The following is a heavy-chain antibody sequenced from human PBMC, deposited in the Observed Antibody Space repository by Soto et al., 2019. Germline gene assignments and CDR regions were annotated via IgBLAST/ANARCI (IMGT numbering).Heavy chain of an antibody. V-gene: IGHV3-23*01. Sequence: PGGSLRLSCAASGFTFSSYAMSWVRQAPGKGLEWVSAISGSGGSTYYADSVKGRFTISRDNSKNTLYLQMNSLRAEDTAVYYCANPPHGRRGYSGYDPYYYYGMDVWGQGTTVTVSS. J-gene: IGHJ6*02. CDR1: GFTFSSYA. CDR3: ANPPHGRRGYSGYDPYYYYGMDV. D-gene: IGHD5-12*01. CDR2: ISGSGGST.